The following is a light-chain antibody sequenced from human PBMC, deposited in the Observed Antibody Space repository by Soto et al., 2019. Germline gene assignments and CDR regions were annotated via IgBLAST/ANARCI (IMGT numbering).Light chain of an antibody. V-gene: IGKV3-11*01. CDR3: QQRSDWEFT. Sequence: EIVLTQSPGTLSLSPGERATLSCRASESVRSYLAWYQQKPGQAPRLLIYNASKRATGIPARFSGGGSGTDFTLTVSSLEPEDFAIYYCQQRSDWEFTFGPGTRVDIK. J-gene: IGKJ3*01. CDR2: NAS. CDR1: ESVRSY.